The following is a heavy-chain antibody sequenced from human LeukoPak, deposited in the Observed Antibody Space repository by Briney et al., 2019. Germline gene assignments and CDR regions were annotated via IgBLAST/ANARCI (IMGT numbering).Heavy chain of an antibody. J-gene: IGHJ3*02. CDR3: ARASPMVRGVMSAFDI. D-gene: IGHD3-10*01. V-gene: IGHV4-34*01. CDR1: GGSISSYY. Sequence: SETLSLTCTVSGGSISSYYWSWIRQPPGKGLEWIGEINHSGSTNYNPSLKSRVTISADTSKNQFSLKLSSVTAADTAVYYCARASPMVRGVMSAFDIWGQGTMVTVSS. CDR2: INHSGST.